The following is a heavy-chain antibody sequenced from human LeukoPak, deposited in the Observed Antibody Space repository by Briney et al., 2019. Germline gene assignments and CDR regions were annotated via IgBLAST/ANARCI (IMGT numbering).Heavy chain of an antibody. V-gene: IGHV4-39*01. J-gene: IGHJ4*02. CDR1: GGSISSSSYY. Sequence: SETLSLTCIVSGGSISSSSYYWGWIRQPPGKGLEWIGSIYYSGSTYYNPSLKSRVTISVDTSKNQFSLKLSSVTAADTAVYYCARHFPLFIDYWGQGTLVTVSS. CDR2: IYYSGST. CDR3: ARHFPLFIDY.